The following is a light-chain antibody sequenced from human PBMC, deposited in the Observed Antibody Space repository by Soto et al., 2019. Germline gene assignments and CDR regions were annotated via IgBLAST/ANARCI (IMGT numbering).Light chain of an antibody. Sequence: IVLTQSPGTLSLSPGESATLSCRASQSFSITYLAWYQQKPGQPPRLVVSGAASRATSAPDRFSVSVSGGGFTVTIARLEPEYFEVYSCQKYWSTPSSNFGQGTKLEIK. CDR2: GAA. V-gene: IGKV3-20*01. CDR3: QKYWSTPSSN. CDR1: QSFSITY. J-gene: IGKJ2*01.